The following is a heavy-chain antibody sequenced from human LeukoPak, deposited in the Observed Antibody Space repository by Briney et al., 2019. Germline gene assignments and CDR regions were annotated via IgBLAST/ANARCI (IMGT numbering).Heavy chain of an antibody. J-gene: IGHJ6*04. D-gene: IGHD3-9*01. CDR2: IDPSDSYT. Sequence: GESLKISCKGSGYSVTSYWISWVRQMPGKGLEWMGRIDPSDSYTNYSPSFQGHVTISADKSISTAYLQWSSLKASDTAIYYCARQDYEILTGSYGMGVWGKGTTVTVSS. CDR3: ARQDYEILTGSYGMGV. CDR1: GYSVTSYW. V-gene: IGHV5-10-1*01.